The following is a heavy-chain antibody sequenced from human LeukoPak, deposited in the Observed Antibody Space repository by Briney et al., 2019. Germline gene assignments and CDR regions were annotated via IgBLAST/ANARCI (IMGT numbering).Heavy chain of an antibody. CDR3: ARDTYYYYYMDV. J-gene: IGHJ6*03. CDR1: GFTFSSYW. V-gene: IGHV3-7*01. Sequence: GGSLRLSCAAFGFTFSSYWMSWVRQAPGKGLEWVANIKQDGSEKYYVDSVKGRFTISRDNAKNSLYLQMNSLRAEDTAVYYCARDTYYYYYMDVWGKGTTVTVSS. CDR2: IKQDGSEK.